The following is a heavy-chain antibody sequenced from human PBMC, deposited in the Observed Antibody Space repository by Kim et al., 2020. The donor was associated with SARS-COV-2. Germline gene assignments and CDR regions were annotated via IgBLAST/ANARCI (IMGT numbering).Heavy chain of an antibody. J-gene: IGHJ4*02. CDR2: IYPGDSDT. V-gene: IGHV5-51*01. CDR3: SRLLREYHDFWRGYSTEYYFDY. CDR1: GYDFTTYW. D-gene: IGHD3-3*01. Sequence: GESLKISCEGSGYDFTTYWIGWVRQMPGKGLEWMGIIYPGDSDTTYSPTFQGQVTISADKSISTAYLQWSTLRASDTAVYYCSRLLREYHDFWRGYSTEYYFDYWGQGTLVTVSS.